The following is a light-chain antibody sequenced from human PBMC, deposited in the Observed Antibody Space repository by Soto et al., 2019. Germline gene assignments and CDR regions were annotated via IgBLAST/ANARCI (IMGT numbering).Light chain of an antibody. Sequence: DIVMTQSPDSLAVSLGERATINCKSSQSLLSTSNNKNFLVWYQHKPGQPPKLLFSWASTRESGVPDRFSGSGSETDFTLTISSLQAEDVAVYYCQQCFSAPLTFGGRTKVEIK. CDR1: QSLLSTSNNKNF. CDR3: QQCFSAPLT. J-gene: IGKJ4*01. CDR2: WAS. V-gene: IGKV4-1*01.